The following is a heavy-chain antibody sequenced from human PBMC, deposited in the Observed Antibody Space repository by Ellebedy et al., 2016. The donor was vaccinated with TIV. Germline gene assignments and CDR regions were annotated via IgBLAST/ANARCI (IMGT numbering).Heavy chain of an antibody. CDR1: GGSFSGYY. CDR2: INHSGST. D-gene: IGHD1-26*01. CDR3: ARGLQGGSYYWEEEGYYFDY. V-gene: IGHV4-34*01. J-gene: IGHJ4*02. Sequence: MPSETLSLTCAVYGGSFSGYYWSWIRQPPGKGLEWIGEINHSGSTNYNPSLKSRVAISVDTSKNQFSLKLSSVTAADTAVYYCARGLQGGSYYWEEEGYYFDYWGQGTLVTVSS.